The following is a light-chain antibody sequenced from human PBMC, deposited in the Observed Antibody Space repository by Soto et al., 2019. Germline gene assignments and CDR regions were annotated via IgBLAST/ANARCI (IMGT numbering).Light chain of an antibody. Sequence: QSVLTQPPSVSGAPGQRVTISCTGSSSNIGAGYDVHWYQQLLGTAPKLLIQGNSNRPSGVPDRFSGSKSGTSASLAITGLQAEDEADYYCQSYDSSLSGGVFGGGTKLTVL. CDR1: SSNIGAGYD. V-gene: IGLV1-40*01. J-gene: IGLJ3*02. CDR2: GNS. CDR3: QSYDSSLSGGV.